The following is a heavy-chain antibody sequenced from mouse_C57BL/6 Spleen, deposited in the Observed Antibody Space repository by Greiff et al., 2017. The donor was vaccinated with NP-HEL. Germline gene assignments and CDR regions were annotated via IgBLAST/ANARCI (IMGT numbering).Heavy chain of an antibody. Sequence: QVQLQQPGAELVMPGASVKLSCKASGYTFTSYWMHWVKQRPGQGLEWIGEIDPSDSYTNYNQKFKGKSTLTVDKSSSTAYMQLSSLTSEDSAVYDCARGDSSGYPFAYWGQGTLVTVSA. J-gene: IGHJ3*01. CDR3: ARGDSSGYPFAY. CDR2: IDPSDSYT. V-gene: IGHV1-69*01. D-gene: IGHD3-2*02. CDR1: GYTFTSYW.